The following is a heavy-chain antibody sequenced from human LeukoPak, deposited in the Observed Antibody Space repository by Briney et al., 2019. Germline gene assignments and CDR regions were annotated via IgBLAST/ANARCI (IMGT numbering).Heavy chain of an antibody. D-gene: IGHD3-22*01. CDR2: IIPIFGTA. Sequence: ASVKVSCKASGGTFSSYAISWVRQAPGQGLEWMGGIIPIFGTANYAQKFQGRVTMTTDTSTSTAYMELRSLRSDDTAVYYCARVLSYYYDSSGYSQFDYWGQGTLVTVSS. CDR3: ARVLSYYYDSSGYSQFDY. J-gene: IGHJ4*02. V-gene: IGHV1-69*05. CDR1: GGTFSSYA.